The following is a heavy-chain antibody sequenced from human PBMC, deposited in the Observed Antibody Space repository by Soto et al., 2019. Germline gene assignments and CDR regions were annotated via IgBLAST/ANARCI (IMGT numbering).Heavy chain of an antibody. CDR1: GGSITSDS. J-gene: IGHJ4*02. D-gene: IGHD5-12*01. Sequence: QLQLQESGSGLVKPSQTLSLTCAVSGGSITSDSWSWIRQPPGKGLEWIGYIYHNGRAFYNSSLKSRFTMSVDMSKNQTSLNLRSVTAADTAVYYCVRDRGYGTLDSWGQGTLVTVSS. CDR3: VRDRGYGTLDS. CDR2: IYHNGRA. V-gene: IGHV4-30-2*01.